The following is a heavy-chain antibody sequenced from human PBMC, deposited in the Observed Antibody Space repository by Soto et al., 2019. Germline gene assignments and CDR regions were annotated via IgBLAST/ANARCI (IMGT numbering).Heavy chain of an antibody. V-gene: IGHV3-33*01. CDR1: GFTFSHHG. CDR2: IWYDGSLK. Sequence: QVQLVESGGGVVQPGKSLRLSCTASGFTFSHHGIHWVRQAPGKGLEWVAVIWYDGSLKYYGGSVQGRFTVSRDNSKNTVYLQMNSLRVEDTAVYYCARWDLDWWGQGTLVTVSS. J-gene: IGHJ4*02. CDR3: ARWDLDW. D-gene: IGHD2-21*01.